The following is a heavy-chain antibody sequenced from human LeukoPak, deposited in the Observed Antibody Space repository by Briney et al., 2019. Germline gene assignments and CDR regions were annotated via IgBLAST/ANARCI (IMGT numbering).Heavy chain of an antibody. CDR1: GYTFTGYY. CDR3: ARDRLYSGYDYYYYYMDV. D-gene: IGHD5-12*01. CDR2: INPKSGGT. J-gene: IGHJ6*03. Sequence: ASVKVSCKASGYTFTGYYMHWVRQAPGQGLEWMGWINPKSGGTTYAQKFQGRVTMTRDTSISTAYMELSRLRSDDTAVYYCARDRLYSGYDYYYYYMDVWGKGTTVTVSS. V-gene: IGHV1-2*02.